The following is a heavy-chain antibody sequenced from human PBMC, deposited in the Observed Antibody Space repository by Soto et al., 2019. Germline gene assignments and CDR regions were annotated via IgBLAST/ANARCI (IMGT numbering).Heavy chain of an antibody. CDR1: GGSISSYY. J-gene: IGHJ4*02. CDR2: IYYSGST. CDR3: ARGASTPYFGVVL. D-gene: IGHD3-3*01. V-gene: IGHV4-59*01. Sequence: PSETLSLTCTVSGGSISSYYWSWIRQPPGKGLEWIGYIYYSGSTNYNPSLKSRVTISVDTSKNQFSLKLSSVTAADTAVYYCARGASTPYFGVVLWGQGTLVTVSS.